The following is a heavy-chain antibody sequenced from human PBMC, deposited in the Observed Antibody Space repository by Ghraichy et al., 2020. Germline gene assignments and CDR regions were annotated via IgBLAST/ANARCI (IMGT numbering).Heavy chain of an antibody. CDR3: AKDHLPNYYYYYMDV. J-gene: IGHJ6*03. CDR1: GFTFSSYG. V-gene: IGHV3-30*18. CDR2: ISYDGSNK. Sequence: GGSLRLSCAASGFTFSSYGMHWVRPAPGKGLEWVAVISYDGSNKYYADSVKGRFTISRDNSKNTLYLQMNSLRAEDTAVYYCAKDHLPNYYYYYMDVWGKGTTVTVSS.